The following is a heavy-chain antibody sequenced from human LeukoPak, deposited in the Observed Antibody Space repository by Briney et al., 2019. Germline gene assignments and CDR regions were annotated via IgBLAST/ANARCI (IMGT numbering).Heavy chain of an antibody. Sequence: PSETLSLTCTVSGGSISSYYWSWIRQPPGKGLEWIGYIYYSGSTNYNPSLKSRVTISVDTSENQFSLKLSSVTAVDTAVYYCAKYVSTGWFDPWGQGTLVTVSS. D-gene: IGHD5/OR15-5a*01. J-gene: IGHJ5*02. CDR2: IYYSGST. CDR1: GGSISSYY. V-gene: IGHV4-59*08. CDR3: AKYVSTGWFDP.